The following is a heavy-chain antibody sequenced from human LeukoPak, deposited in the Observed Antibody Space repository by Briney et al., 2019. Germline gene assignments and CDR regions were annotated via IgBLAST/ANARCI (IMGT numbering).Heavy chain of an antibody. D-gene: IGHD1-26*01. CDR1: GFTFSSYE. CDR2: ISSSSSYI. V-gene: IGHV3-21*01. J-gene: IGHJ5*02. CDR3: ARGRVGGHDWFDP. Sequence: PGGSLRLSCAASGFTFSSYEMNWVRQAPGKGLEWVSSISSSSSYIYYADSVKGRFTISRDNAKNSLYLQMNSLRAEDTAVYYCARGRVGGHDWFDPWGQGTLVTVSS.